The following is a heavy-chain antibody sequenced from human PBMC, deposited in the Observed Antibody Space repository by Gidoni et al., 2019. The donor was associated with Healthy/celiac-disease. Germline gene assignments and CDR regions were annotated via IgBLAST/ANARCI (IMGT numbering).Heavy chain of an antibody. Sequence: EVQLLDSGGGLVQPGGSLRLPCAAQALTFSSYAMSWVRQAPGKGLEWVSAIGGSGGSTYYADSVKGRFTISRDNSKNTLYLQMNSLRAEDTAVYYCAKGLLRSNWFDPWGQGTLVTVSS. V-gene: IGHV3-23*01. CDR2: IGGSGGST. CDR3: AKGLLRSNWFDP. D-gene: IGHD3-3*01. CDR1: ALTFSSYA. J-gene: IGHJ5*02.